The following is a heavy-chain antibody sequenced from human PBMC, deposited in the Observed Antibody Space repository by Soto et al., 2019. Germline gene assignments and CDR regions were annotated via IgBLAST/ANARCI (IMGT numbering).Heavy chain of an antibody. J-gene: IGHJ6*02. Sequence: ASVTVCGAASGYTSSDFAINWLRRACGQGPEWMGWMNAKSRDTFFPQRFRGKFNMTWDTSLSTAYMEVGSLTSHDTAIYYCARGTPFNYAAFNVWGQGTTVTVS. D-gene: IGHD3-16*01. V-gene: IGHV1-8*01. CDR2: MNAKSRDT. CDR1: GYTSSDFA. CDR3: ARGTPFNYAAFNV.